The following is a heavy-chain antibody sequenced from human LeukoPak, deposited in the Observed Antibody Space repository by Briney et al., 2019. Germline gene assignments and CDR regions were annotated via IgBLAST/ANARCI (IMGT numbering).Heavy chain of an antibody. CDR2: MNPNSGNT. J-gene: IGHJ4*02. V-gene: IGHV1-8*01. CDR1: GYTLTSYD. Sequence: GASVKVSCKASGYTLTSYDINWVRQATGQGLEWMGWMNPNSGNTGYAQKFQGRVTMTRNTSISTAYMELSSLRSEDTAVYYCARGPLRFYDSSGYFDYWGQGTLVTVSS. CDR3: ARGPLRFYDSSGYFDY. D-gene: IGHD3-22*01.